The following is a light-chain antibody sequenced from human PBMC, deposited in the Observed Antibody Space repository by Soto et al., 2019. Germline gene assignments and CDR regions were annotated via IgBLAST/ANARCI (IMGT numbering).Light chain of an antibody. CDR1: QSVSSSS. J-gene: IGKJ5*01. Sequence: EIVLTQSPATLSLSPGERATLSCGARQSVSSSSLAWYQQKPGLAPRLLIYDSSSRATGISGRFSGGGSGTDFTLTISRLEPEDFAVYYCQQYGTSPITFGQGTRLEIK. V-gene: IGKV3D-20*01. CDR2: DSS. CDR3: QQYGTSPIT.